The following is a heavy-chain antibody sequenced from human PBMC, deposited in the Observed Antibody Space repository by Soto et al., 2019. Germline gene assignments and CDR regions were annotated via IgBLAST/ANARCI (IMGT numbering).Heavy chain of an antibody. V-gene: IGHV1-69*13. J-gene: IGHJ6*04. D-gene: IGHD3-10*01. CDR2: IIPIFGTA. Sequence: ASVKVSCKASGGTFSSYAISWVRQAPGQGLEWMGGIIPIFGTANYAQKFQGRVTITADESTSTAYMELSSLRSEDTAVYYCAIGLWFGELRRYYYYGMDVWGKGTTVTVSS. CDR3: AIGLWFGELRRYYYYGMDV. CDR1: GGTFSSYA.